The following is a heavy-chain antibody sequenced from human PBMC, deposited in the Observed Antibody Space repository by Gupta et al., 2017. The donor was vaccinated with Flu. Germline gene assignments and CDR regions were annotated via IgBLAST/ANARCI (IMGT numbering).Heavy chain of an antibody. CDR2: IAADGSVK. D-gene: IGHD5-24*01. V-gene: IGHV3-7*01. J-gene: IGHJ4*02. CDR1: GLIFRSYW. CDR3: ARNRGWQQFDY. Sequence: EEQLVESGGGLVQPGGSLRLSCAASGLIFRSYWLDWVRQAPGKGLEWVANIAADGSVKNYADSVKGRFTISRDDAKDSLYLQMNSLRADDTAVYYCARNRGWQQFDYWGQGALVTVSS.